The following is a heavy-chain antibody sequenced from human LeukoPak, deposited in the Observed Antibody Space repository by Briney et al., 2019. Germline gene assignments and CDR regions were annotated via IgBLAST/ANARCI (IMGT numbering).Heavy chain of an antibody. CDR1: GYTFTNYD. CDR3: ASDFPSRRLDY. J-gene: IGHJ4*02. CDR2: MNPNSGKT. Sequence: ASVNVSCQASGYTFTNYDMNWVRPATGRGLEWMGWMNPNSGKTGYAQKFQGRVTMTRNTSISTAYMELSSLRSEDTAIYYCASDFPSRRLDYWGQGTLLTVSS. V-gene: IGHV1-8*02.